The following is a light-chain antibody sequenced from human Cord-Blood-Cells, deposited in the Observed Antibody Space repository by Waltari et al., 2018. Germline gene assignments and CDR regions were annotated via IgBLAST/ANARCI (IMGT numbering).Light chain of an antibody. Sequence: DIQMTQSPSSLSASVGDRVTITCRASQGISNDLAWCQQKPGKAPKSLFYAASSLQSGVPTKVSRSGSGTDITLTISSLPPDDFATYCCQQYNSYPRTFGQGTKVEIK. CDR1: QGISND. V-gene: IGKV1-16*02. CDR2: AAS. J-gene: IGKJ1*01. CDR3: QQYNSYPRT.